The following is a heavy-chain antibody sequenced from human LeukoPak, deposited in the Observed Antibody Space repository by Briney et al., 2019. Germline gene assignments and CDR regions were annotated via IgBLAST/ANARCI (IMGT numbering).Heavy chain of an antibody. CDR2: INPNSGGT. Sequence: ASVKVSCKASGYTFTGYYMHWVRQAPGQGLEWMGRINPNSGGTNYAQKFQGRVTMTRDTSISTAYMELSRLRSDDTAVYYCARITKDIVLMVYAISHIGFDYWGQGTLVTVSS. CDR1: GYTFTGYY. D-gene: IGHD2-8*01. CDR3: ARITKDIVLMVYAISHIGFDY. V-gene: IGHV1-2*06. J-gene: IGHJ4*02.